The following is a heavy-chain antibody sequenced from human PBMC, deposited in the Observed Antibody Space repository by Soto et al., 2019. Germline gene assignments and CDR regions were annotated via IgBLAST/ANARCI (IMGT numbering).Heavy chain of an antibody. J-gene: IGHJ6*02. CDR1: GFTFSRYG. CDR2: ISDDGSNK. CDR3: AKVGQYCSRTSCYYYNGMDV. D-gene: IGHD2-2*01. V-gene: IGHV3-30*18. Sequence: SGGSLRLSCAASGFTFSRYGMHWVRQAPGKGLEWVAVISDDGSNKYYADSVKGRFTISRDNSKKTLYLQMSSLRAEDTAVYYCAKVGQYCSRTSCYYYNGMDVWGQGTTVTVSS.